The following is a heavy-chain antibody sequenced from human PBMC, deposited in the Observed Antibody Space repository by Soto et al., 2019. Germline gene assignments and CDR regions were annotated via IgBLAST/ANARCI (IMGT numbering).Heavy chain of an antibody. CDR3: ARSPDSSGYYPRWYYYGMDV. Sequence: QVQLQESGPGLVKPSGTLSLTCAVSDGSISSSNWWSWVRQPPGKGLEWIGEIYHSGSTNYNPSLKSRVTISVDKSKNQFSLKLSSVTAADTAVYYCARSPDSSGYYPRWYYYGMDVWGQGTTVTVSS. D-gene: IGHD3-22*01. J-gene: IGHJ6*02. CDR2: IYHSGST. CDR1: DGSISSSNW. V-gene: IGHV4-4*02.